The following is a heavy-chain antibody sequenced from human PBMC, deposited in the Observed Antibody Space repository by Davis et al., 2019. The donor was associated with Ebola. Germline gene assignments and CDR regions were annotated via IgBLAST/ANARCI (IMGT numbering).Heavy chain of an antibody. J-gene: IGHJ4*02. CDR2: ISSYSDYI. D-gene: IGHD1-7*01. CDR3: AKLELKGY. Sequence: GGSLRLSCAASGFPFTTYTLNWVRQAPGKGLECVSSISSYSDYIYYADSVKGRFTASRDNAKNSLYLQMNSLRAEDTAVYYCAKLELKGYWGQGTLVTVSS. CDR1: GFPFTTYT. V-gene: IGHV3-21*01.